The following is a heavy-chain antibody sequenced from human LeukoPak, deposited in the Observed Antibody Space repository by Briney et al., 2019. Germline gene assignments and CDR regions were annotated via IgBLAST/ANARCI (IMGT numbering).Heavy chain of an antibody. Sequence: GGSLRLSCAASGFTFSIYWMTWVRQAPGKGPEWVVNIKEDGSVKYYVDSVKGRFTVSRDNAKKSLYLQMNNLRGEDTAVYFCARRWKLSLDVWGQGTTVTVSS. CDR1: GFTFSIYW. V-gene: IGHV3-7*01. CDR3: ARRWKLSLDV. J-gene: IGHJ6*02. D-gene: IGHD5-24*01. CDR2: IKEDGSVK.